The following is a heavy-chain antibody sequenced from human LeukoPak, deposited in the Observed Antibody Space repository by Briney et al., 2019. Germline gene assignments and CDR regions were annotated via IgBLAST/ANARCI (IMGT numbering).Heavy chain of an antibody. J-gene: IGHJ4*02. Sequence: ASVKVSCKASGYTFTTYAMHWVRQAPGQRLEWMGWIHAGNGNTKYSQKFQARVTITRDTSASTAYMELSSLRSEDTAVYYCARDPIGSRWPYYFDYWGQGTLVTVSS. D-gene: IGHD6-13*01. V-gene: IGHV1-3*01. CDR3: ARDPIGSRWPYYFDY. CDR1: GYTFTTYA. CDR2: IHAGNGNT.